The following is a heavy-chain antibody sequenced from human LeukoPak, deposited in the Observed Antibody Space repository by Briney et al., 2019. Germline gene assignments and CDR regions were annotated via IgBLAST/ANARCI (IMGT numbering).Heavy chain of an antibody. CDR1: GFTVSSNY. CDR3: AKEDSRGSYSPYFDY. J-gene: IGHJ4*02. D-gene: IGHD1-26*01. CDR2: IRYDGSNK. Sequence: GGSLRLSCAASGFTVSSNYMSWVRQAPGKGLEWVAFIRYDGSNKYYADSVKGRFTISRDNSKNTLYLQMNSLRAEDTAVYYCAKEDSRGSYSPYFDYWGQGTLVTVSS. V-gene: IGHV3-30*02.